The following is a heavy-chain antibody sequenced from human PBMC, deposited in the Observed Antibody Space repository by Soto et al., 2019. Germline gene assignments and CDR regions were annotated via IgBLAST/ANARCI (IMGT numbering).Heavy chain of an antibody. CDR2: IIPLFGTT. Sequence: QAQVVQSGVEVRRPGSSVKVSCKASGDTFKNCVISWVRQAPGQGLEWMGGIIPLFGTTDFAQRFQGRLTITTDESTTTAYMELIRLRSEDTATYYCAAELGFGKLSVVWGQGTTVIVSS. CDR3: AAELGFGKLSVV. D-gene: IGHD3-10*01. CDR1: GDTFKNCV. J-gene: IGHJ6*02. V-gene: IGHV1-69*01.